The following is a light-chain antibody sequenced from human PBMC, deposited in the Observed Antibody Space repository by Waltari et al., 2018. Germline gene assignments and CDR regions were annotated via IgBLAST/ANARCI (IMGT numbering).Light chain of an antibody. CDR2: DAS. J-gene: IGKJ2*01. Sequence: EIVLTQSPATLSLSPGERATLSCRASQSVSIYLAWYQQKPGQSPRLLIHDASNRATGIPARFSGSGSGIDFTLTISSLEPEDFAVYYCQQRSNWYTFGQGTKLEIK. CDR3: QQRSNWYT. CDR1: QSVSIY. V-gene: IGKV3-11*01.